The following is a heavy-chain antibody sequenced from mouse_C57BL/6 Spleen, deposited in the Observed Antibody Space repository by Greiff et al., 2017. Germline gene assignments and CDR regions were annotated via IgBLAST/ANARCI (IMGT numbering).Heavy chain of an antibody. CDR3: ARSFTPVVARFAY. CDR2: IHPNTGST. D-gene: IGHD1-1*01. Sequence: VQLQQPGAELVKPGASVKLSCKASGYTFTSYWMHWVKQRPGQGLEWIGKIHPNTGSTNYNEKFKSKATLTVDKSSSTAYMQLSSLPSEDSAVFYYARSFTPVVARFAYWGQGTLVTVSA. J-gene: IGHJ3*01. V-gene: IGHV1-64*01. CDR1: GYTFTSYW.